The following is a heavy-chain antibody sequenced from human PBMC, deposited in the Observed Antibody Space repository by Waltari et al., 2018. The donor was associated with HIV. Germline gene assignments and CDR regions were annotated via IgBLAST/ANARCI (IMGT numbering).Heavy chain of an antibody. CDR3: ARGPNVLRN. J-gene: IGHJ4*02. D-gene: IGHD3-3*01. V-gene: IGHV4-34*01. CDR2: INHSGST. CDR1: GGSFSDYY. Sequence: QVQLQQWGAGLLKPSETLSLTCAVYGGSFSDYYWSWIRQSPGKGLEWIGEINHSGSTNLNPSVKSRVTISVDTSKNQFSLKLYSVTAADTAVYSCARGPNVLRNWGQGTLVTVSS.